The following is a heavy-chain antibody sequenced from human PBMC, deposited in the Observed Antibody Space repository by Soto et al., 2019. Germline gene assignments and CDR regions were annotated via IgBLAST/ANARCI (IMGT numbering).Heavy chain of an antibody. V-gene: IGHV4-59*01. J-gene: IGHJ3*02. D-gene: IGHD6-6*01. Sequence: SETLSLTCTVSGGSISSYYWSWIRQPPGKGLEWIGYIYYSGSTNYNPSLKSRVTISVDTSKNQFSLKLSSVTAADTAVYYCARDGSSSWIVGGDAFDIWGQGTMVTVSS. CDR3: ARDGSSSWIVGGDAFDI. CDR2: IYYSGST. CDR1: GGSISSYY.